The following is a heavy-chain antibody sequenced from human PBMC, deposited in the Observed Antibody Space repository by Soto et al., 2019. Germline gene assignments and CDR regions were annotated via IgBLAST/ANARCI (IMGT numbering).Heavy chain of an antibody. D-gene: IGHD3-16*01. Sequence: GGSLRLSCTASGFTFSSRAMNWVRQFPGRGLEWVSYISSSSSNIDYADSVKGRFTVSRDNAKNSLYLQMNTLRDEDTAVYDCASDRSLGSNWYYYLESWGQGTLVTVSS. CDR1: GFTFSSRA. J-gene: IGHJ4*02. V-gene: IGHV3-48*02. CDR3: ASDRSLGSNWYYYLES. CDR2: ISSSSSNI.